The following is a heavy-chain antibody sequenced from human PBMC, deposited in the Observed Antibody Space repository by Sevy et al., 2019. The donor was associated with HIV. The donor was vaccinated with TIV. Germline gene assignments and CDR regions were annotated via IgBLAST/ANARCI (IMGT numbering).Heavy chain of an antibody. CDR3: TTLPSIVGAIILSDYYYYYYMDV. Sequence: GGSLRLSCAASGFTFSNAWMSWVRQAPGKGLEWVGRIKSKTDGGTTDYAAPVKGRFTISRDNSKNTLYLQMNSLKTDDTAVYYCTTLPSIVGAIILSDYYYYYYMDVWGKGTTVTVS. J-gene: IGHJ6*03. D-gene: IGHD1-26*01. CDR2: IKSKTDGGTT. V-gene: IGHV3-15*01. CDR1: GFTFSNAW.